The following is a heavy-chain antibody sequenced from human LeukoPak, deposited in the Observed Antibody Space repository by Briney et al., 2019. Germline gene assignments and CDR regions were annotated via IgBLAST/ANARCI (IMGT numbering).Heavy chain of an antibody. V-gene: IGHV4-39*07. CDR2: IYYSGST. CDR1: GGSISSSSYY. Sequence: SETLSLTCTVSGGSISSSSYYWGWIRQPPGKGLEWIGSIYYSGSTYYNPSLKSRVTISVDTSKNQFSLKLSSVTAADTAVYYCARAGDVLRYFDWLYYWGQGTLVTVSS. CDR3: ARAGDVLRYFDWLYY. D-gene: IGHD3-9*01. J-gene: IGHJ4*02.